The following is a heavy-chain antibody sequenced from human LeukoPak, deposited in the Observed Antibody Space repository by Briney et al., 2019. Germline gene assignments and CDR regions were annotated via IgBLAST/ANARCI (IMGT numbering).Heavy chain of an antibody. CDR3: ARDNYGDSVWFDP. D-gene: IGHD4-17*01. J-gene: IGHJ5*02. CDR1: GGSISSGGYS. V-gene: IGHV4-61*08. CDR2: IYYSGST. Sequence: NPSETLSLTCAVSGGSISSGGYSWSWIRQPPGKGLEWIGYIYYSGSTNYNPSLKSRVTISVDTSKNQFSLKLSSVTAADTAVYYCARDNYGDSVWFDPWGQGTLVTVSS.